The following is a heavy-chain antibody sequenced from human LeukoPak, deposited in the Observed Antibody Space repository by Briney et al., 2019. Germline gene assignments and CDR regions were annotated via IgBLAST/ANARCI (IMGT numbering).Heavy chain of an antibody. D-gene: IGHD6-19*01. CDR1: GFTFSDYY. Sequence: NPGGSLRLSCAASGFTFSDYYMSWIRQAPGKGLEWVSYISCSSSYTNYVDSVKGRFTISRDNAKNSLYLQMNSLRAEDTAVYYCARDDFSSCWSLFDFWGQGTLVTGSP. CDR3: ARDDFSSCWSLFDF. V-gene: IGHV3-11*05. J-gene: IGHJ4*02. CDR2: ISCSSSYT.